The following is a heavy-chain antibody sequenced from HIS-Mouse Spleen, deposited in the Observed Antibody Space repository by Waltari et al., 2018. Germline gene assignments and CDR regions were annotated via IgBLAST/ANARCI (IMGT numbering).Heavy chain of an antibody. CDR1: GYTFNGYY. CDR3: ARVGLGIAFDI. V-gene: IGHV1-2*02. CDR2: INPNSGGT. D-gene: IGHD7-27*01. J-gene: IGHJ3*02. Sequence: QVQLVQSGAEVKKPGASVKVSCKASGYTFNGYYMHWVRQAPGQGLEWMGWINPNSGGTTYAQKFQGRVTMTRDTSISTAYMELSRLRSDDTAVYYCARVGLGIAFDIWGQGTMVTVSS.